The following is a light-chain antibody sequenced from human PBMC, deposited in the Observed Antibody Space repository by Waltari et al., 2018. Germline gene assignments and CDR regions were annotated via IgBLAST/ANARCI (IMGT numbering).Light chain of an antibody. V-gene: IGLV1-44*01. J-gene: IGLJ3*02. Sequence: QSVLTQPPSASGTPGQRVPISCSDSAPNIGGNLVTWYQQLPGKAPKLLIYRSDLRPSGVPDRFSGSKSGTSASLAISGLQSEDEADYFCASWDDSLNGHWVFGGGTKVTVL. CDR2: RSD. CDR3: ASWDDSLNGHWV. CDR1: APNIGGNL.